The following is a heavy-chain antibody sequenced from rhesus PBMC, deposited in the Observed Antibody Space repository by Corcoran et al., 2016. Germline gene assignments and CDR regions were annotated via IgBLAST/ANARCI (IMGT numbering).Heavy chain of an antibody. J-gene: IGHJ4*01. Sequence: QVQLQESGPGVVKPSETLSLTCAVSGGSISSGYDWSWIRQPPGKGLEWIGYIYGRSGSPNYNPSLKNRVTISKDASKNQFSLKLSSVTAADTAVYYCARSWYSSGWYFDYWGQGVLVTVSS. V-gene: IGHV4-76*01. CDR2: IYGRSGSP. D-gene: IGHD6-31*01. CDR1: GGSISSGYD. CDR3: ARSWYSSGWYFDY.